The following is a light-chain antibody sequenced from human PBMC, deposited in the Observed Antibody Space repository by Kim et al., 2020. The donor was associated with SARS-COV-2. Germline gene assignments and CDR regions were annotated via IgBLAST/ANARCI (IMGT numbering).Light chain of an antibody. J-gene: IGKJ2*01. V-gene: IGKV4-1*01. CDR2: WAT. CDR1: QSVLYTSNIKNY. CDR3: QQYFGTPYT. Sequence: DIVMTQSPDSLSVSLGERATIHCKSSQSVLYTSNIKNYLSWYQQKPGQPPKLLFYWATTRAPGVPDRFSGSGSGTDFTLTISSLQAEDVAVYYCQQYFGTPYTFGQGTKLEI.